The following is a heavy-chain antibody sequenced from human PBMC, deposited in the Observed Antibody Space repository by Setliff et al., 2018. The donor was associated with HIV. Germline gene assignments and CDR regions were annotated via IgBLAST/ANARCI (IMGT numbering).Heavy chain of an antibody. J-gene: IGHJ4*02. V-gene: IGHV4-61*02. CDR3: ARVVPSGWLDY. Sequence: SETLSLTCTVSGDSVSSRSYYWSWIRQPAGKGLEWIGRIYTSGSTNYNPSLKSRVTMSVDTSKNQFSLKLSSVTAADTAVYYCARVVPSGWLDYWGQGTLVTVSS. CDR1: GDSVSSRSYY. CDR2: IYTSGST. D-gene: IGHD6-19*01.